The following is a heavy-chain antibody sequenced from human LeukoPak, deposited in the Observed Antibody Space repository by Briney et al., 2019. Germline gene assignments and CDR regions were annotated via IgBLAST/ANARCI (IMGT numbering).Heavy chain of an antibody. CDR2: IYYSGST. Sequence: SETLSLTCTVSGGSISSYYWSWIRQPPGKGLEWIGYIYYSGSTNYNPSLKSRVTISVDTSNNQFSLKLSSVTAADTAVYYCARGLSLYYFDYWGQGTLVTVSS. CDR1: GGSISSYY. J-gene: IGHJ4*02. CDR3: ARGLSLYYFDY. V-gene: IGHV4-59*01.